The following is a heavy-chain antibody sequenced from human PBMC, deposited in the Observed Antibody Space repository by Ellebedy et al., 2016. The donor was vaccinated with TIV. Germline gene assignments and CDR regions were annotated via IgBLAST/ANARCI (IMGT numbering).Heavy chain of an antibody. J-gene: IGHJ4*02. CDR2: IYSVETGGST. V-gene: IGHV3-53*01. CDR3: AVSYRSGWEFDY. CDR1: GFTVSSSY. D-gene: IGHD6-19*01. Sequence: GESLKISCAAPGFTVSSSYMTWVRQAPGKGLEYLSLIYSVETGGSTYYADSGKGRFTISRDNSKNTLYLQMNGLRTEDTAVYYCAVSYRSGWEFDYWGQGTLVTVSS.